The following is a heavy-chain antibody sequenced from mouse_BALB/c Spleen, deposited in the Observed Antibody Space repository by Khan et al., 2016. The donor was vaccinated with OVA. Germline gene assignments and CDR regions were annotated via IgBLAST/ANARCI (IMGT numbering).Heavy chain of an antibody. CDR3: ATNYYGNTYWYFDV. CDR1: GDSITSGY. D-gene: IGHD1-2*01. Sequence: EVQLQESGPSLVKPSQTLSLTCSVTGDSITSGYWNWIRKFPGNKLEYMGYINYSGTTYYIPSLKSRISITRDTSKNQCYLQLNSVTTEDTATYDCATNYYGNTYWYFDVWGAGTTVTVSS. CDR2: INYSGTT. V-gene: IGHV3-8*02. J-gene: IGHJ1*01.